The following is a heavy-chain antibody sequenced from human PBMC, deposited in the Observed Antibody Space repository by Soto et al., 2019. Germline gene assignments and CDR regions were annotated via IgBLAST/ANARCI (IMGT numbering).Heavy chain of an antibody. J-gene: IGHJ5*02. CDR1: GGTFSSYA. CDR2: IIPIFGTA. D-gene: IGHD5-12*01. V-gene: IGHV1-69*13. CDR3: AREVGGWLQNNWFDP. Sequence: SVKVSCKASGGTFSSYAISWVRQAPGQGLEWMGGIIPIFGTANYAQKFQGRVTITADESTSTAYMELSSLRSEDTAVYYCAREVGGWLQNNWFDPWGQGTLVTVSS.